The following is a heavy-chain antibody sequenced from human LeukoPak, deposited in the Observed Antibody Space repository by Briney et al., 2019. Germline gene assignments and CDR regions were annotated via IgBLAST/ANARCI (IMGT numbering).Heavy chain of an antibody. CDR3: ARATGYIVEDYFDY. D-gene: IGHD3-22*01. Sequence: PSETLSLTCSVSGGSISSYYWSWIRQPPGKGLEWIGYIYYSGSTNYNPSLKSRVTISVDTSKNQSSLRLSSVTAADTAVYYCARATGYIVEDYFDYWGQGTLVTVSS. CDR1: GGSISSYY. J-gene: IGHJ4*02. V-gene: IGHV4-59*01. CDR2: IYYSGST.